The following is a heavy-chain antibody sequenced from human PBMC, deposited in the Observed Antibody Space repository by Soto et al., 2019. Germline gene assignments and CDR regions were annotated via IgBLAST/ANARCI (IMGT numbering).Heavy chain of an antibody. V-gene: IGHV3-66*01. CDR3: ARVRCSGGSCYSQHWFDP. J-gene: IGHJ5*02. CDR2: SYSGGST. Sequence: PGGSLRLSCAASGVTVSSNYMSWVRQAPGKGLEWVSVSYSGGSTYYADSVKGRFTISRDNSKNTLYLQMNSLRAEDTAVYYCARVRCSGGSCYSQHWFDPWGQGTLVRVSS. D-gene: IGHD2-15*01. CDR1: GVTVSSNY.